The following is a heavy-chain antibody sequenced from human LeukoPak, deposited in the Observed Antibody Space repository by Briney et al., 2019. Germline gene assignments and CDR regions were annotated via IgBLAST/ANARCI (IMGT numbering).Heavy chain of an antibody. Sequence: SETLSLTCAVYGGSFSGYYWSWIRQPPGKGLEWIGEINHSGSTNYNPSLKSRVTISVDTSKNQFSLKLNSVSAADTAVYYCARGHGYSSSPAYWGQGTLVTVSS. V-gene: IGHV4-34*01. J-gene: IGHJ4*02. D-gene: IGHD6-6*01. CDR2: INHSGST. CDR1: GGSFSGYY. CDR3: ARGHGYSSSPAY.